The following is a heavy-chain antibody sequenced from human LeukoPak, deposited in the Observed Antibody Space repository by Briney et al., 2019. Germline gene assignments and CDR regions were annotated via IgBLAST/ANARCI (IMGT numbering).Heavy chain of an antibody. D-gene: IGHD2-2*01. CDR2: IYYSGST. CDR3: ARVLEDIVVVPAARGNYNWFDP. CDR1: GGSIRSYY. V-gene: IGHV4-59*01. J-gene: IGHJ5*02. Sequence: SETLSLTCTVSGGSIRSYYWSWIRQPPGKGLEWIGYIYYSGSTNYNPSLKSRVTISVDTSKNQFSLKLSSVTAADTAVYYCARVLEDIVVVPAARGNYNWFDPWGQGTLVTVSS.